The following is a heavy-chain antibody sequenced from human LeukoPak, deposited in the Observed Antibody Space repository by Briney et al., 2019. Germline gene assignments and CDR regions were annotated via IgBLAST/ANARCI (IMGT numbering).Heavy chain of an antibody. CDR2: ISSSSSTI. V-gene: IGHV3-48*04. CDR1: GFTFSSYA. J-gene: IGHJ3*02. CDR3: AKGRWELLTDAFDI. D-gene: IGHD1-26*01. Sequence: GRSLRLSCAASGFTFSSYAMHWVRQAPGKGLEWVSYISSSSSTIYYADSVKGRFTISRDNSKNTLYLQMNSLRAEDTAVYYCAKGRWELLTDAFDIWGQGTMVTVSS.